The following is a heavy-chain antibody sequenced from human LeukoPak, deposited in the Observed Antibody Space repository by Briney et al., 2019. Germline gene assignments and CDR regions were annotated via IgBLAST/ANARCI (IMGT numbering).Heavy chain of an antibody. D-gene: IGHD3-10*01. CDR2: ISWNSGSI. V-gene: IGHV3-9*01. J-gene: IGHJ4*02. CDR1: GFTFDDYA. Sequence: GGSLRLSCAASGFTFDDYAMHWVRQAPGKGLEWVSGISWNSGSIGYADSVKGRFTISRDNAKNSLYLQMNSLRAEDTALYYCAKETFGGLDYWGQGTLVTVSS. CDR3: AKETFGGLDY.